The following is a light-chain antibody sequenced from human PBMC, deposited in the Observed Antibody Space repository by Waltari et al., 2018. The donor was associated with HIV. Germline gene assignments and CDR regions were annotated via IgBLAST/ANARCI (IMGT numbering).Light chain of an antibody. J-gene: IGKJ1*01. CDR2: DAS. CDR1: QSLSNSY. CDR3: QQYVSSPWT. Sequence: EVVLTQSPGTLSLSPGERATLSCRASQSLSNSYLAWYQQKPGQAPGLLIYDASSRATGIPDKFSGSGSGTDFTLTISKLEPEDFAVYYCQQYVSSPWTFGQGTKVEIK. V-gene: IGKV3-20*01.